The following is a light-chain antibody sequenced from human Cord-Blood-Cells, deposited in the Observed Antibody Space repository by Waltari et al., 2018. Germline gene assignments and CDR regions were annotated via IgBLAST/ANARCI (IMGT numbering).Light chain of an antibody. CDR1: SSDVGSYNL. CDR3: CSYAGRWV. Sequence: QSALPQPASVSGSPGQSITISCTGTSSDVGSYNLVSWYQQHPGKAPKLMTYEGSKRPSGVSNRFSGSKSGNTASLTISGLQAEDEADYYCCSYAGRWVFGGGTKLTVL. J-gene: IGLJ3*02. CDR2: EGS. V-gene: IGLV2-23*01.